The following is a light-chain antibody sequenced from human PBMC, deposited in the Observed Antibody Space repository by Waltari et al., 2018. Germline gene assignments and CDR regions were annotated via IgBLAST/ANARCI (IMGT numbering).Light chain of an antibody. CDR3: PQYNHWPPIT. CDR1: QSVSSN. J-gene: IGKJ5*01. Sequence: EILMTQSPATLSVSPGERATLSCRASQSVSSNLAWYQQKPGQALRLLIYDASTRAPSTPARFRGSGSGTEFALTISSLQSEDSAVYYCPQYNHWPPITFGQGTRLEIK. CDR2: DAS. V-gene: IGKV3-15*01.